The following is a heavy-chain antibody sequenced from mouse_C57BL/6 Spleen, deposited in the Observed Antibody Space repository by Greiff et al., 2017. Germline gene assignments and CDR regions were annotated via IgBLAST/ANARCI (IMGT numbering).Heavy chain of an antibody. D-gene: IGHD2-4*01. Sequence: DVQLVESGGDLVKPGGSLKPSCAASGFTFSSYGMSWVRQTPDKRLEWVATISSGGSYTYYPDSVKGRFTISSDNAKNTLYLQMSSLKSEDTAMYYCAGDYDGFFDYWGQGTTLTVSS. V-gene: IGHV5-6*01. J-gene: IGHJ2*01. CDR3: AGDYDGFFDY. CDR2: ISSGGSYT. CDR1: GFTFSSYG.